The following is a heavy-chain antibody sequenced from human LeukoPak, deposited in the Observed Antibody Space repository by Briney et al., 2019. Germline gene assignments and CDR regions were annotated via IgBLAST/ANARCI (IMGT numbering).Heavy chain of an antibody. CDR2: IYYSGST. J-gene: IGHJ3*02. CDR1: GGSISSGGYY. CDR3: ARGYYYDSSGYHYDAFDI. V-gene: IGHV4-31*03. D-gene: IGHD3-22*01. Sequence: PSETLSLTCTVSGGSISSGGYYWSWIRQHPGKGLEWIGYIYYSGSTYYNPSLKSRVTISVDTSKNQFSLKLSSVTAADTAVYYCARGYYYDSSGYHYDAFDIRGQGTMVTVSS.